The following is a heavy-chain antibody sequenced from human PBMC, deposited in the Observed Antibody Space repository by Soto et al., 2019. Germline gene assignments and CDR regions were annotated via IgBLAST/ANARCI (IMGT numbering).Heavy chain of an antibody. J-gene: IGHJ6*02. CDR3: AKNGQPPYYYYGMDV. D-gene: IGHD2-8*01. CDR2: ISGYNGDT. V-gene: IGHV1-18*01. CDR1: GYTFTRYG. Sequence: QGQLVQSGAEVKKPGASVKVSCKASGYTFTRYGISWVRQAPGQGLEWMGWISGYNGDTKYAQKFQGRVTMTIDTSPXTTYMELRSLTSDDTAVYYCAKNGQPPYYYYGMDVWGQGTTVTVSS.